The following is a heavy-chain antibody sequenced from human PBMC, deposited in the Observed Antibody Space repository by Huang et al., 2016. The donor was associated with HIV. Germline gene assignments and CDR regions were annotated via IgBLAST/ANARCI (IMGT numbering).Heavy chain of an antibody. Sequence: QMQLQQRGAGLLKTSENLSLTCGVSGGSFTGNYLTWIRQAPGKGLEWIGEVNDSGSTISNPSLNGGVNISLDNSNRELSLNQRSVYSADTAVYYCARQWTILEWLLGLDVWGQGTTVIVSS. CDR2: VNDSGST. J-gene: IGHJ6*02. V-gene: IGHV4-34*02. D-gene: IGHD3-3*01. CDR1: GGSFTGNY. CDR3: ARQWTILEWLLGLDV.